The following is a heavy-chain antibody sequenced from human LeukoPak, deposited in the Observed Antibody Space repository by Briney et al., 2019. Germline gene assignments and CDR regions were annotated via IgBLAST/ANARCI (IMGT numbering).Heavy chain of an antibody. CDR3: ARGTTEYDILTGHYQSFLQH. J-gene: IGHJ1*01. D-gene: IGHD3-9*01. CDR2: IWYDGSNK. V-gene: IGHV3-33*01. Sequence: GGSLRLSCAASGFTFSSYGMHWVRQAPGKGLEWVAVIWYDGSNKYYADSVKGRFTISRDNSKNTLYLQMNSLRAEDTAVYYCARGTTEYDILTGHYQSFLQHWGQGTLVTVSS. CDR1: GFTFSSYG.